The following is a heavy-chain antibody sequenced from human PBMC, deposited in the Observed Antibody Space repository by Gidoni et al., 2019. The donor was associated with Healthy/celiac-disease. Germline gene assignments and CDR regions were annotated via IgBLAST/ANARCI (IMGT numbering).Heavy chain of an antibody. CDR3: ARGVSGSGFDY. CDR1: GFTFDDYA. CDR2: ISWNSGSI. V-gene: IGHV3-9*01. D-gene: IGHD3-22*01. Sequence: EVQLVESGGGLVQHGRSLRLSCAASGFTFDDYAMHWVRQAPGKGLEWVSGISWNSGSIGYADSVKGRFTISRDNAKNSLYLQMNSLRAEDTALYYCARGVSGSGFDYWGQGTLVTVSS. J-gene: IGHJ4*02.